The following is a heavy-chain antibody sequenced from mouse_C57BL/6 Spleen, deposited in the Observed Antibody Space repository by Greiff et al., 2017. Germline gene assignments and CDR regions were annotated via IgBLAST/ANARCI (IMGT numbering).Heavy chain of an antibody. CDR2: ISSGGSYT. Sequence: EVKLMESGGDLVKPGGSLKLSCAASGFTFSSYGMSWVRQTPDKRLEWVATISSGGSYTYYPDSVKGRFTISRDNAKNTLYLQMSSLKSEDTAMYYCARYDYSYAMDDWGQGTSVTVAS. D-gene: IGHD2-4*01. V-gene: IGHV5-6*01. CDR3: ARYDYSYAMDD. CDR1: GFTFSSYG. J-gene: IGHJ4*01.